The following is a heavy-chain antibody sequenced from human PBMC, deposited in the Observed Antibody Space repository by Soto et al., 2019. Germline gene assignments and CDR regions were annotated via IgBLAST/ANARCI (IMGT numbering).Heavy chain of an antibody. J-gene: IGHJ3*02. Sequence: ASVKVSCKASGYTFTGYYIHWVRQAPGQGLEWMGWISAYKGNTNYAQKLQGRVTMTTDTSTSTAYMELRSLRSDDTAVYYCASDGPDQIVVPAAMAFDIWGQGTMVTVSS. CDR1: GYTFTGYY. V-gene: IGHV1-18*04. CDR3: ASDGPDQIVVPAAMAFDI. CDR2: ISAYKGNT. D-gene: IGHD2-2*01.